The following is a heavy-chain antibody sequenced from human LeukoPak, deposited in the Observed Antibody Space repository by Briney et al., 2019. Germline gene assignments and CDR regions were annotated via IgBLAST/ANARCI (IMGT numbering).Heavy chain of an antibody. J-gene: IGHJ4*02. Sequence: GGSLRLSCAASGFTFSSYAMSWVRQAPGKGLEWVSAISGSGGSTYYADSVKGRFTISRDNSKNTLYLQMNSLRAEDTAVYYCAKDGGIAVAGTRSGHGGFDYWGQGTLVTVSS. CDR3: AKDGGIAVAGTRSGHGGFDY. D-gene: IGHD6-19*01. V-gene: IGHV3-23*01. CDR2: ISGSGGST. CDR1: GFTFSSYA.